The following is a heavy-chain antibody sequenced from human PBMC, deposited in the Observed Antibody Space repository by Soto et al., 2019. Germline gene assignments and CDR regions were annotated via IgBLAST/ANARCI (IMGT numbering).Heavy chain of an antibody. CDR2: IFHSGNA. V-gene: IGHV4-59*01. D-gene: IGHD1-7*01. J-gene: IGHJ4*01. Sequence: SDTLYLTCTVSGGSMRHVYWSLSRQPPGTSLEWIGFIFHSGNAKYNPSLKSRVTISIDTSKSQFSLTLDSGTAADTAGDVCARAHAPKLQSDYSGVGTLVT. CDR3: ARAHAPKLQSDY. CDR1: GGSMRHVY.